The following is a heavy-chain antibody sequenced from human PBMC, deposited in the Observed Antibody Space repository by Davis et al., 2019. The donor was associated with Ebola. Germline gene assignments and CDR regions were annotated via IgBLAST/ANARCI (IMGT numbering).Heavy chain of an antibody. J-gene: IGHJ4*02. CDR3: ARARGDGYNEVDY. Sequence: MPSETLSLTCAVYGGSFSGYYWSWIRQPPGKGLEWIGEINHSGSTYYNPSLKSRVTISVDTSKNQFSLKLSSVTAADTAVYYCARARGDGYNEVDYWGQGTLVTVSS. CDR1: GGSFSGYY. CDR2: INHSGST. V-gene: IGHV4-34*01. D-gene: IGHD5-24*01.